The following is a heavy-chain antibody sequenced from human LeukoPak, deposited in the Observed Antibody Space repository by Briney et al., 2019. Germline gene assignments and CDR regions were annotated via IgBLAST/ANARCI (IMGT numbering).Heavy chain of an antibody. CDR1: GGSFSGYY. J-gene: IGHJ4*02. Sequence: PSETLSLTCAVYGGSFSGYYWSWIRQPPGKGLEWIGEINHSGSTNYNPSLKSRVTISVDTSKNQFSLKLSSVTAADTAVYYCARDRRNSPFDYWGQETLVTVSS. V-gene: IGHV4-34*01. D-gene: IGHD1-14*01. CDR3: ARDRRNSPFDY. CDR2: INHSGST.